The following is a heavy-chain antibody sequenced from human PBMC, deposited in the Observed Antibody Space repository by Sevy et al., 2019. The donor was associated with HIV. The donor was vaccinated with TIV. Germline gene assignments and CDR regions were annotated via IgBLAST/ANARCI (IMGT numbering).Heavy chain of an antibody. CDR1: GFTFRSYA. CDR2: VSGSGGST. V-gene: IGHV3-23*01. Sequence: GGSLILSCEVSGFTFRSYAMNWVRHAPGKGLEWVSGVSGSGGSTYYADSVKGRFTISRDNSRNTLYLQIDSLRAEDTAIYYCAKDLAYDNTYLDYWGQGTLVTVSS. J-gene: IGHJ4*02. D-gene: IGHD3-22*01. CDR3: AKDLAYDNTYLDY.